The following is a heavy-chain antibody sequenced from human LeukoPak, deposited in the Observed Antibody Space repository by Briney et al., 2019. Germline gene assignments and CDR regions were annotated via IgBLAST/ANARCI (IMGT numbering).Heavy chain of an antibody. V-gene: IGHV4-39*01. J-gene: IGHJ6*02. Sequence: SETLSLTCTVSGGSISSSSHYWGWIRQPPGKGLEWVGSIYYSGSTYYNPPLKSRVTISVDTSKNQFSLKLSSVTAADTAVYYCASILPRPYYYYYGMDVWGQGTTVTVSS. D-gene: IGHD6-6*01. CDR2: IYYSGST. CDR3: ASILPRPYYYYYGMDV. CDR1: GGSISSSSHY.